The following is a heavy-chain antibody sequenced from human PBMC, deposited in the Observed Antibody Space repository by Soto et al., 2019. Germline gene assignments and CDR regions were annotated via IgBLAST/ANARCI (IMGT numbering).Heavy chain of an antibody. J-gene: IGHJ5*02. Sequence: QVQLQQWGSGLLKPSETLSLTCAIYGGSFSDYYWHWIRQAPGKGLEWIGEIHLSGRVNFTPSLKIRATLSMDTSKNQFFLPLRSVTAADTAVYYCARTPTRGASAWLDPWGRGNLVTVSS. D-gene: IGHD1-26*01. CDR3: ARTPTRGASAWLDP. CDR2: IHLSGRV. CDR1: GGSFSDYY. V-gene: IGHV4-34*01.